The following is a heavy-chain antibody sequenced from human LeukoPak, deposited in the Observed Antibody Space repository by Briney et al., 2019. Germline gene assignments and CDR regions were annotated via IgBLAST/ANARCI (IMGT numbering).Heavy chain of an antibody. CDR2: IYTSGST. V-gene: IGHV4-4*07. D-gene: IGHD2-2*01. Sequence: SETLSLTCTVSGGSIRSYYWNWIRQPAGKGLEWIGRIYTSGSTNYNPSLKSRVTMSVDTSKNQFSLKLSSVTAADTAVYYCARDYIVVVPAATSWYFDLWGRGTLVTVSS. J-gene: IGHJ2*01. CDR1: GGSIRSYY. CDR3: ARDYIVVVPAATSWYFDL.